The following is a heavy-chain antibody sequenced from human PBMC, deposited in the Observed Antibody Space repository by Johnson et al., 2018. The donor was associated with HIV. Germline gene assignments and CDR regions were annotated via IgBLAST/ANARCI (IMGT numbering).Heavy chain of an antibody. V-gene: IGHV3-53*01. CDR3: ARGPGYDHDYDAFDI. Sequence: VQLVESGGGLIQLGGSLRLSCAASGFSVSSKYMSWVRQAPGKGLEWVSALYRSGSTYYVDSVKGRFTISRDNSKNTLHLQMNSRRVDDTAVYYCARGPGYDHDYDAFDIWGQGTMVTVSS. CDR1: GFSVSSKY. J-gene: IGHJ3*02. CDR2: LYRSGST. D-gene: IGHD1-14*01.